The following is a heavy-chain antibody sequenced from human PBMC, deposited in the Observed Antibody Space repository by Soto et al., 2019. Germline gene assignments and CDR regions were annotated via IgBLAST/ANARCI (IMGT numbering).Heavy chain of an antibody. Sequence: QVQLVQSGAEVKKPGSSVKVSCKASGGTFSSYTISWVRQAPGQGLEWMGRIIPILGIANYAQKFQGRVAITADKSTSTAYMELSSLRSEDTAVYYCARGGDVLHARIPSIWGQGPLVTVSS. CDR2: IIPILGIA. CDR1: GGTFSSYT. J-gene: IGHJ4*02. V-gene: IGHV1-69*02. CDR3: ARGGDVLHARIPSI. D-gene: IGHD3-10*01.